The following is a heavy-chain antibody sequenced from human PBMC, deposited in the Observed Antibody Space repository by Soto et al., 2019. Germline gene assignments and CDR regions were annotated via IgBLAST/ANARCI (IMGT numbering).Heavy chain of an antibody. CDR1: GFTFSSYW. Sequence: PGGSLRLSCAASGFTFSSYWMSWVRQAPGKGLEWVANIKQDGSEKYYVDSVKGRFTISRDNAKNSVYLQMNSLRAEDTAVYYCARVIVVVPAAPGDNWFDPWGQGTLVTV. J-gene: IGHJ5*02. V-gene: IGHV3-7*01. D-gene: IGHD2-2*01. CDR3: ARVIVVVPAAPGDNWFDP. CDR2: IKQDGSEK.